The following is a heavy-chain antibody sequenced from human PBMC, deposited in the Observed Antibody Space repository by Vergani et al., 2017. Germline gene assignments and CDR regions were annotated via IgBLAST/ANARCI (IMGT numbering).Heavy chain of an antibody. J-gene: IGHJ4*02. CDR2: ISFDGTNE. Sequence: QVQLVESGGGVVQPGTSLRLSCVVSGFALNRHAMYWVRQAPGKGLEWVVGISFDGTNEYYPDLVKGRVTISRDIAKNTLYLQVRSLRLEDTGVYHCVGDRCLCAGGRCYTEAWDYWGQGTPVTVSS. V-gene: IGHV3-30-3*01. D-gene: IGHD2-2*02. CDR3: VGDRCLCAGGRCYTEAWDY. CDR1: GFALNRHA.